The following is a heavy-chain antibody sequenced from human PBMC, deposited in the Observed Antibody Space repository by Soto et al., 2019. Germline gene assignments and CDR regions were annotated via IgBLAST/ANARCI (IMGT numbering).Heavy chain of an antibody. CDR3: ARHRGSGSYPFDY. J-gene: IGHJ4*02. CDR1: GGSISSYY. Sequence: SETLSLTCTVSGGSISSYYWSWIRQPPGKGLEWIGYIYYSGSTNYNPSLKSRVTISVDTSKNQFSLKLSSVTAADTAVYYCARHRGSGSYPFDYWGQGTLVTVSS. D-gene: IGHD3-10*01. CDR2: IYYSGST. V-gene: IGHV4-59*08.